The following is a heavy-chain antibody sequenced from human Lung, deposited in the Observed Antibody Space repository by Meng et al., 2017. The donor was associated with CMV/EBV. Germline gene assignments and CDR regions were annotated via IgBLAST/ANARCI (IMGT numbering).Heavy chain of an antibody. D-gene: IGHD2-2*01. J-gene: IGHJ5*02. CDR3: ARGTGYCSSTSCYPFDP. CDR2: VYYGGGT. Sequence: AGSSASYYWSWNRQLPGKVLEWIAYVYYGGGTNYNPSLKSRVTISVDTSKNQFSLKLSSVTAADTAVYYCARGTGYCSSTSCYPFDPWGQGTLVTVSS. V-gene: IGHV4-61*01. CDR1: AGSSASYY.